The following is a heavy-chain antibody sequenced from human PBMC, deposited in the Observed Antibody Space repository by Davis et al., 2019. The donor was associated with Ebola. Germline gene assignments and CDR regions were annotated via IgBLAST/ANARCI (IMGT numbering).Heavy chain of an antibody. CDR2: IIPIFGTA. CDR1: GGTFSSYA. V-gene: IGHV1-69*06. CDR3: ARGAGGSSIAY. D-gene: IGHD2-15*01. Sequence: AASVKVSCKASGGTFSSYAISWVRQAPGQGLEWMGGIIPIFGTANYAQKFQGRVTITADKSTSTAYMELSSLRSEDTAVYYCARGAGGSSIAYWGQGTLVTVSS. J-gene: IGHJ4*02.